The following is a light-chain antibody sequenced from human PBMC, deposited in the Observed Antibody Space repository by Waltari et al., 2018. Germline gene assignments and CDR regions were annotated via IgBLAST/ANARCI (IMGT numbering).Light chain of an antibody. Sequence: QSALTQPASVSGSPGQSIPIHCTGTSSDVGGYNLVSWYQQHPGKAPKLIIYEGNKWPSGVSHRFSGSKSGNTASLTISGLQAEDEADYYCCSFAGSTTWVFGGGTTLTVL. CDR1: SSDVGGYNL. CDR3: CSFAGSTTWV. J-gene: IGLJ3*02. V-gene: IGLV2-23*01. CDR2: EGN.